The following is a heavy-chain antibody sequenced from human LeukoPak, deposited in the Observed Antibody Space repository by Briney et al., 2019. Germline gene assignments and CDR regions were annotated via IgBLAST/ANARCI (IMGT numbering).Heavy chain of an antibody. J-gene: IGHJ4*02. CDR1: GGSISSSSYY. CDR2: IYYSGST. V-gene: IGHV4-61*05. D-gene: IGHD5-24*01. CDR3: AXGEMATITGYFDY. Sequence: SETLSLTCTVSGGSISSSSYYWGWIRQPPGKGLEWIGYIYYSGSTNYNPSLKSRVTISVDTSKNQFSLKLSSVTAADTAVYYCAXGEMATITGYFDYWGQGTLVTVSS.